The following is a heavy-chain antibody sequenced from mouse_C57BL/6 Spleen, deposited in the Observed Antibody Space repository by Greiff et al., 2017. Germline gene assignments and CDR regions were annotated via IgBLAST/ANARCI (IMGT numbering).Heavy chain of an antibody. J-gene: IGHJ2*01. V-gene: IGHV1-26*01. CDR2: INPNNGGT. CDR3: ARSVVYYFFDY. D-gene: IGHD1-1*01. Sequence: VQLKQSGPELVKPGASVKISCKASGYTFTDYYMNWVKQSHGKSLEWIGDINPNNGGTSYNQKFKGKATLTVDKSSSTAYMELRSLTSEDSGVYYCARSVVYYFFDYWGQGTTLTVSS. CDR1: GYTFTDYY.